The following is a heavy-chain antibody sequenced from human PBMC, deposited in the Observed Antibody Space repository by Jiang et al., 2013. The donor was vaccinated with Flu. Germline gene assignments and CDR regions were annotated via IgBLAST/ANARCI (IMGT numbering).Heavy chain of an antibody. D-gene: IGHD6-13*01. J-gene: IGHJ4*02. CDR2: IYHSGST. V-gene: IGHV4-38-2*01. Sequence: LLKPSETLSLTCAVSGYSISSGYYWGWIRQPPGKGLEWIGGIYHSGSTYYNPSLKSRVTISVDTSKNQFSLKLSSVTAADTAVYYCAKQLVPYYFDYWGQGTLVTVSS. CDR3: AKQLVPYYFDY. CDR1: GYSISSGYY.